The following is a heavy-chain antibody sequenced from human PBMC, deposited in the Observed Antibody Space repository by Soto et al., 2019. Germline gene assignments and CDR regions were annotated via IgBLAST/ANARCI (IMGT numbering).Heavy chain of an antibody. CDR1: GFTFNIHW. D-gene: IGHD4-17*01. Sequence: GSLRLSCEGSGFTFNIHWMTWVRQAPGKGLEWVASVKHDGTEEYYLDSVQGRFTISRDNARNSLFLHLNSLRVEDTAVYYCARDSRGANFDHWGQGALVTVSS. CDR3: ARDSRGANFDH. CDR2: VKHDGTEE. J-gene: IGHJ4*02. V-gene: IGHV3-7*01.